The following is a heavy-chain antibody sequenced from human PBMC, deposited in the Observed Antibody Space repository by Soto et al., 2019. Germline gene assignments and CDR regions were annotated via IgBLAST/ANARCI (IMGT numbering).Heavy chain of an antibody. Sequence: SETLCLTCAVYGGSFGGYYWSWIRQPPGKGLEWIGEINHSGSTNYNPSLKSRVTISVDTSKNQFSLKLSSVTAADTAVYYCARGSTYGSGSYSDYWGQGTLVTVSS. CDR1: GGSFGGYY. CDR2: INHSGST. CDR3: ARGSTYGSGSYSDY. J-gene: IGHJ4*02. V-gene: IGHV4-34*01. D-gene: IGHD3-10*01.